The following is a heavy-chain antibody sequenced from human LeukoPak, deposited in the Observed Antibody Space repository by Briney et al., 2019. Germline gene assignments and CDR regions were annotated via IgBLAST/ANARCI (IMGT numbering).Heavy chain of an antibody. CDR3: APTTRARQGANWFDP. CDR1: GYSISSGYY. Sequence: SETLSLTCTVSGYSISSGYYWGWIRQPPGKGLEWIGSIYHSGSTYYNPSLKSRVTISVDTSKNQFSLKLSSVTAAGTAVYYCAPTTRARQGANWFDPWGQGTLVTVSS. D-gene: IGHD1-26*01. J-gene: IGHJ5*02. V-gene: IGHV4-38-2*02. CDR2: IYHSGST.